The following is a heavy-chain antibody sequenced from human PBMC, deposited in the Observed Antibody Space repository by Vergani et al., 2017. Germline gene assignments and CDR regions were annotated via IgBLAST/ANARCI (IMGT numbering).Heavy chain of an antibody. D-gene: IGHD1-1*01. CDR3: ARGRRDAFDI. CDR2: ISGSGGST. V-gene: IGHV3-23*01. CDR1: GFTFSSYA. Sequence: EVQLLESGGGLVQPGGSLRLSCAASGFTFSSYAMSWVRQAPGKGLEWVSAISGSGGSTSYAASVKGRFTISRANSKNTLYLQMNSLRAEDTAVYYCARGRRDAFDIWGQGTMVTVSS. J-gene: IGHJ3*02.